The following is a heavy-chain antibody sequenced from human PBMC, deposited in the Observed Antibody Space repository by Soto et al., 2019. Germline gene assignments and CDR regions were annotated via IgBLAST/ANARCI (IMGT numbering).Heavy chain of an antibody. CDR2: INAGNGNT. Sequence: ASVKVSCKASGYTFTSYAMHWVRQAPGQRLEWMGWINAGNGNTKYSQKFQGRVTITRDTSASTAYMELSSLRSEDTAVYYCASARGSDYYGSGSYPFYYYYGMDVWGQGTTVTVS. J-gene: IGHJ6*02. CDR1: GYTFTSYA. V-gene: IGHV1-3*01. D-gene: IGHD3-10*01. CDR3: ASARGSDYYGSGSYPFYYYYGMDV.